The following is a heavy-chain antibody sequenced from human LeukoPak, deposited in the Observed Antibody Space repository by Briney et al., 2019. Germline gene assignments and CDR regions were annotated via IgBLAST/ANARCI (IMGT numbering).Heavy chain of an antibody. CDR2: ISYDGSNK. CDR3: AKAGYSSGWRNFDY. D-gene: IGHD6-19*01. Sequence: PGGSLRLSCAASGLTFSSYGMHWVRQAPGKGLEWVAVISYDGSNKFYADSVKGRFTISRDNSKNTLYLQMNSLRAEDTAVYYCAKAGYSSGWRNFDYWGQGTLVTVSS. V-gene: IGHV3-30*18. J-gene: IGHJ4*02. CDR1: GLTFSSYG.